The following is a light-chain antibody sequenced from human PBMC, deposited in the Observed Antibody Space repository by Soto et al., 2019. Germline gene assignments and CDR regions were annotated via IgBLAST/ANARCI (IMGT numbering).Light chain of an antibody. V-gene: IGKV3-20*01. J-gene: IGKJ1*01. Sequence: EIVMTQSPATLSVSPGERVTLSCRASQSVSSSYLAWYQQKPGQAPRLLIYGASSRATGIPDRFSGSGSRTDFTLTISGLEPEDSAVYYCQQYGNSRGTFGQGTKVDIK. CDR1: QSVSSSY. CDR2: GAS. CDR3: QQYGNSRGT.